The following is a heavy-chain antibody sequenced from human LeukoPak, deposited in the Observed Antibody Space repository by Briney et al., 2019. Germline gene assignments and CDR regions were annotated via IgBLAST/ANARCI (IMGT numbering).Heavy chain of an antibody. CDR3: ARLGGWVKYYGSVTDY. V-gene: IGHV4-39*01. D-gene: IGHD3-10*01. J-gene: IGHJ4*02. Sequence: PSETLSLTCTVSGGSISSSSYYWGWIRQPPGKGLEWIGSICYSGSTYYNPSLKSRVTISVDTSKNQFSLKLSSVTAGDAAVYYCARLGGWVKYYGSVTDYWGQGTLVTVSS. CDR2: ICYSGST. CDR1: GGSISSSSYY.